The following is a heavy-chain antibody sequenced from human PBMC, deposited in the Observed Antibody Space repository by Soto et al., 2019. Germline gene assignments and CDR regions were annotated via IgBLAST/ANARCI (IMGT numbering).Heavy chain of an antibody. CDR2: IGVGSGNI. CDR1: VYTFTSSA. Sequence: SVKGSCKASVYTFTSSAVQWVRQDRGQRLEWIGWIGVGSGNIHYAQKFQERVTITRDTSTNTAYMELSSLRSEDTAVYFCAKHLQYDSGWPLDHWGLGTLVTVSS. J-gene: IGHJ4*02. D-gene: IGHD6-19*01. CDR3: AKHLQYDSGWPLDH. V-gene: IGHV1-58*01.